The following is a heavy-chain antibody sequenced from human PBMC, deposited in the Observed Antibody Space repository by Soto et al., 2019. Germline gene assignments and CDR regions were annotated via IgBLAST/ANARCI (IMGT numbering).Heavy chain of an antibody. J-gene: IGHJ4*02. CDR1: GYNFTSYY. CDR2: VNPNGGGT. D-gene: IGHD5-12*01. Sequence: QVQLVQSGAEVKKPGASVRVSCKASGYNFTSYYMHWVGQAPGQGLEWMGIVNPNGGGTSYAQKFQGRVTMTRDTSTSTVYMELTGLRSEDTAVYYCARGGEWLQLDYWGQGTLVTVSS. CDR3: ARGGEWLQLDY. V-gene: IGHV1-46*01.